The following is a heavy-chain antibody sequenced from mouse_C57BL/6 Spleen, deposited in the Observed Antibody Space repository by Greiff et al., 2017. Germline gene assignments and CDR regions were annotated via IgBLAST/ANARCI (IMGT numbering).Heavy chain of an antibody. D-gene: IGHD2-1*01. CDR3: ARSSIYYGNSYLYYFDY. CDR2: IYPSDSET. V-gene: IGHV1-61*01. Sequence: QVQLQQPGAELVRPGSSVKLSCKASGYTFTSYWMDWVKQRPGQGLEWIGNIYPSDSETHYNQKFKDKATLTVDKSSSTAYMQLSSLTSEDSAVYYCARSSIYYGNSYLYYFDYWGQGTTLTVSS. CDR1: GYTFTSYW. J-gene: IGHJ2*01.